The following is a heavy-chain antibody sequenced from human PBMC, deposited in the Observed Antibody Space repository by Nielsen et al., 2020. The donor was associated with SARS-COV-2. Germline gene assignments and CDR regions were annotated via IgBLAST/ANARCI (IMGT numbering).Heavy chain of an antibody. D-gene: IGHD3-22*01. CDR3: AKGYDSSGIFDY. V-gene: IGHV3-9*01. CDR1: GFTFDDYA. J-gene: IGHJ4*02. Sequence: SLKISCAASGFTFDDYAMHWVRQAPGKGLEWVSGISWNSGSIGYADSVKGRFTISRDNAKNSLYLQMNSLRAEDTALYYCAKGYDSSGIFDYWGQGTLVTVSS. CDR2: ISWNSGSI.